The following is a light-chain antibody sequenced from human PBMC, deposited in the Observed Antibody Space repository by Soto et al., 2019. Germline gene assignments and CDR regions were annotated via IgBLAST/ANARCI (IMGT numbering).Light chain of an antibody. Sequence: QSALTQPASVSGSPGQSITISCTGTSSDVGSYNIVSWYQQQPGKAPKLMIYEVSKRPSGVSNRFSGSKSGNTASLTISGLQAEDEADYYGCSYAGTSTYVFGGGTKLTVL. CDR3: CSYAGTSTYV. CDR2: EVS. CDR1: SSDVGSYNI. V-gene: IGLV2-23*02. J-gene: IGLJ1*01.